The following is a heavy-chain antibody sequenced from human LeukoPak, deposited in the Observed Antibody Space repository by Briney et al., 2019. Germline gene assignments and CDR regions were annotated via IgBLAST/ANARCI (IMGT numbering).Heavy chain of an antibody. V-gene: IGHV3-23*01. CDR2: ISGSGAST. CDR1: TFSFSSYA. CDR3: AIALYTSSRGWFDP. J-gene: IGHJ5*02. D-gene: IGHD6-13*01. Sequence: GGSLRLSCEASTFSFSSYAMSWVRQAPGKGLEWVSTISGSGASTYSTDSVKGRFTISRDNSKNTLYLHTDSLRADDTVLYYCAIALYTSSRGWFDPWGQGTLVTVSS.